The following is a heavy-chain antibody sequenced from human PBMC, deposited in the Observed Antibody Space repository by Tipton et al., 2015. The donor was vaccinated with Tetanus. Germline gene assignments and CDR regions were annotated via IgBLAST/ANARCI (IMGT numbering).Heavy chain of an antibody. CDR1: GDSIRSEDYY. D-gene: IGHD2-2*01. J-gene: IGHJ6*03. V-gene: IGHV4-30-4*01. CDR3: ARLTCSSPSCYYYYYYYVDV. Sequence: LRLSCSVSGDSIRSEDYYWGWIRQSPGKGLEWLGYIYYSGSTYNNPSLKSRVSISLDASKNQFFLSLNSVTAADSATYYCARLTCSSPSCYYYYYYYVDVWGTGTAVAVSS. CDR2: IYYSGST.